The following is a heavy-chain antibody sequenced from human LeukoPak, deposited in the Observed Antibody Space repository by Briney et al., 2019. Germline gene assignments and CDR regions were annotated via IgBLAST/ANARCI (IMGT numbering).Heavy chain of an antibody. CDR1: GGSFSGYY. Sequence: PSETLSLTCAVYGGSFSGYYWSWIRQPPGEGLEWIGEINHSGSTNYNPSLKSRVTISVDTSKNQFSLKLSSVTAADTAVYYCARRALSWYVWGSYRPGFDYWGQGTLVTVSS. J-gene: IGHJ4*02. D-gene: IGHD3-16*02. CDR2: INHSGST. CDR3: ARRALSWYVWGSYRPGFDY. V-gene: IGHV4-34*01.